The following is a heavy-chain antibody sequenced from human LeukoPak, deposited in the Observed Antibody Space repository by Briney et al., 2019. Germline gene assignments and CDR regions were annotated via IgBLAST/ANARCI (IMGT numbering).Heavy chain of an antibody. D-gene: IGHD6-13*01. J-gene: IGHJ4*02. Sequence: ASVKVSCKASGYTFTSYYMHWVRQAPGQGLEWMGIINPSGGSTSYAQKFQGRVTMTRDTSTSTVYMELSSLRPEDTAVYYCATEAPAVAITAAGNDYWGQGTLVTVSS. CDR2: INPSGGST. CDR3: ATEAPAVAITAAGNDY. V-gene: IGHV1-46*01. CDR1: GYTFTSYY.